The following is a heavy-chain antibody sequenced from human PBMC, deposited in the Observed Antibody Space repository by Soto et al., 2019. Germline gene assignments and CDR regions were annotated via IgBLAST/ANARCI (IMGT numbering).Heavy chain of an antibody. J-gene: IGHJ4*02. CDR1: GFTFSSHP. D-gene: IGHD2-2*01. CDR3: GVQLMAAGSYAF. V-gene: IGHV3-23*01. CDR2: ITPDGGVT. Sequence: GGSLRLSCAASGFTFSSHPMSWVRQAPGKGLEWAASITPDGGVTYYADSMRGRFTISRDNSRNTLYLQMYNLRGEDTAVYFCGVQLMAAGSYAFWGQGTLVTVSS.